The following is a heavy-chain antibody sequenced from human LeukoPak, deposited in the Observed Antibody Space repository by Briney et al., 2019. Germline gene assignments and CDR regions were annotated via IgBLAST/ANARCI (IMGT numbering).Heavy chain of an antibody. CDR1: GGSISSGGYY. V-gene: IGHV4-31*03. J-gene: IGHJ4*02. Sequence: SETLSLTCTVSGGSISSGGYYWSWIRQHPGKGLEWIGYIYYSGSTYYNPSLKSRVTISVDTSKNQFSLKLSSVTAADTAMYYCAREFYKGYCSGGSCYGGYYFDYWGQGTLVTVSS. CDR3: AREFYKGYCSGGSCYGGYYFDY. D-gene: IGHD2-15*01. CDR2: IYYSGST.